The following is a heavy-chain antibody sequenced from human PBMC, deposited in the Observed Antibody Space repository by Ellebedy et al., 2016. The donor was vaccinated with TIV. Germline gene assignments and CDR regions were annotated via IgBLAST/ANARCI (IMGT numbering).Heavy chain of an antibody. J-gene: IGHJ6*02. Sequence: SVKVSXXASGGTFSSYAISWVRQAPGQGLEWMGGIIPIFGTANYAQKFQGRVTITADESTSTAYMELSSLRSEDTAVYYCARDRDRWEPSRYGMDGWGQGTTVTVSS. D-gene: IGHD1-26*01. CDR3: ARDRDRWEPSRYGMDG. V-gene: IGHV1-69*13. CDR1: GGTFSSYA. CDR2: IIPIFGTA.